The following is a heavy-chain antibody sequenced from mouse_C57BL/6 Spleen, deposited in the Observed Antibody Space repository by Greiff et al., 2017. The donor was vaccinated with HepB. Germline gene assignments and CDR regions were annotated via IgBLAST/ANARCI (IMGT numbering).Heavy chain of an antibody. Sequence: EVKVEESGGGLVQPGGSMKLSCVASGFTFSNYWMNWVRQSPEKGLEWVAQIRLKSDNYATHYAESVTGMFTISRDDSKSSVYLQMNNLRAEDTGIYYCTVEHYYYGFDYWGQGTTLTVSS. V-gene: IGHV6-3*01. CDR3: TVEHYYYGFDY. CDR2: IRLKSDNYAT. CDR1: GFTFSNYW. D-gene: IGHD1-1*01. J-gene: IGHJ2*01.